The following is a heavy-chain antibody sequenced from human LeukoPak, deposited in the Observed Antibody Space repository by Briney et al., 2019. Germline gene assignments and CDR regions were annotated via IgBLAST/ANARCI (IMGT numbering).Heavy chain of an antibody. D-gene: IGHD4-17*01. V-gene: IGHV3-48*03. Sequence: GGSLRLSCAASGFTFSSYEMNWVRQAPGKGLEWVSYISSSGSTIYYADSVKGRFTISRDNAKNTLYLQMNSLRAEDTAVYYCARSDYGDLPTYFDYWGQGTLVTVSS. CDR3: ARSDYGDLPTYFDY. CDR1: GFTFSSYE. CDR2: ISSSGSTI. J-gene: IGHJ4*02.